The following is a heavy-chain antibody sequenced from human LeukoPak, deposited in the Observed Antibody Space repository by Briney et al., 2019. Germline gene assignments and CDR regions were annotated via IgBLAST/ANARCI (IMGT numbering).Heavy chain of an antibody. CDR2: LWSGTNT. CDR3: ARGRRGNYFQDY. D-gene: IGHD1-26*01. J-gene: IGHJ4*02. Sequence: SETLSLTCTGSGASLIRDTYYWAWIRQPPGKGLEGIGSLWSGTNTYYHPSLTSRVTIAVDTSKNQSSLILPSVAAADTAVYYCARGRRGNYFQDYWGQGTLVTVSS. V-gene: IGHV4-39*07. CDR1: GASLIRDTYY.